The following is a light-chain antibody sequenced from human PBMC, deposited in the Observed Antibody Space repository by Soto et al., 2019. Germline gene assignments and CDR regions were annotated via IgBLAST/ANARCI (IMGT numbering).Light chain of an antibody. Sequence: DIQMTQSPSTLSASVGDRVTITCRASQSISSWLAWYQQKPGKAPTLLIYKASSLESGVPSRFSGSGSVTEFTLTISSLQPDDFATYYCQQYNSYPYTFGQGTKLEIK. V-gene: IGKV1-5*03. CDR2: KAS. CDR1: QSISSW. CDR3: QQYNSYPYT. J-gene: IGKJ2*01.